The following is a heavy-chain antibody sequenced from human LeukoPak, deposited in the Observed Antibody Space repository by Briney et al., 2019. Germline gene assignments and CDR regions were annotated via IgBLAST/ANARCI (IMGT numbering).Heavy chain of an antibody. Sequence: SSGTLSLTCAVSGGSITSTNWWTWVRQPPGKGLEWIGEIYHSGSANYNPSPQSLVTMSVDKSKNLFSLKLSSVTAADTAMYYCARVYCGSSSCYYFDYWGQGSLVTVSS. J-gene: IGHJ4*02. V-gene: IGHV4-4*02. D-gene: IGHD2-2*01. CDR1: GGSITSTNW. CDR2: IYHSGSA. CDR3: ARVYCGSSSCYYFDY.